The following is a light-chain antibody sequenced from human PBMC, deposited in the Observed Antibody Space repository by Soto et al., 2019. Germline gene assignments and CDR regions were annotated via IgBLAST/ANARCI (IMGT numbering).Light chain of an antibody. Sequence: DIQMTQSPSSLSASVGDRVTVTCRASQSITRHLNWYQQKPGKAPKLLIYEASSLQSGVPSRFSGSGSGTDFTLSISSLQPEDFETYYCQESHSSSWTLGQGTKVDI. CDR1: QSITRH. CDR2: EAS. V-gene: IGKV1-39*01. CDR3: QESHSSSWT. J-gene: IGKJ1*01.